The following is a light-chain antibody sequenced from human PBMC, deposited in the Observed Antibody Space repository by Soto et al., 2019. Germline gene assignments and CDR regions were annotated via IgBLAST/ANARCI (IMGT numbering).Light chain of an antibody. CDR3: QQYYSTPRT. V-gene: IGKV4-1*01. J-gene: IGKJ1*01. CDR1: QSVLYSSNNKNY. Sequence: DIVMTQSPDSLAVSLGERATINCKSSQSVLYSSNNKNYLAWYQQKPGQPAKLLIYWAATRESGVPDRFSGSGSGTDFTLTISSLQAEDVEVYYCQQYYSTPRTFGQGTTVEIK. CDR2: WAA.